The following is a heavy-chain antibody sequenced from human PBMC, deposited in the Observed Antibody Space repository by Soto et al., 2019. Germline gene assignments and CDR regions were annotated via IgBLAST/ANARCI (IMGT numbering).Heavy chain of an antibody. D-gene: IGHD3-10*01. CDR1: GYTFSGYY. J-gene: IGHJ4*02. CDR3: ARVWFGQIEFGY. V-gene: IGHV1-2*02. Sequence: GASVKVSCKASGYTFSGYYIHWVRQAPGQGLEWMGWINANSGGAHYAQYFQGRVTVTRDTSSSTAFMELSRLRSDDTAVYYCARVWFGQIEFGYWGQGTLVTVSS. CDR2: INANSGGA.